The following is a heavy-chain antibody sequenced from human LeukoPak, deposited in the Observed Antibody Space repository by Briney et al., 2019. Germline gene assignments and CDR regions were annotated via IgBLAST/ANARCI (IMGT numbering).Heavy chain of an antibody. D-gene: IGHD3-10*01. V-gene: IGHV3-7*01. CDR3: ARDRGWFAMDV. CDR1: GFTFSSYW. J-gene: IGHJ6*02. CDR2: IKQDGSEI. Sequence: GGSLRLSCVASGFTFSSYWMNWVRQAPGKGLEWVANIKQDGSEIYYVDSVKGRFTISRDNAKNSLYLQMNSLRAEDTAVYHCARDRGWFAMDVWGQGTAVTVSS.